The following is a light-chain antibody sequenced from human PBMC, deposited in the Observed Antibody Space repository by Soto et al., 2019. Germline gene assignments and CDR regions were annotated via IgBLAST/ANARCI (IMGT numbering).Light chain of an antibody. J-gene: IGKJ1*01. Sequence: EIVMTQSPATLSVSPGERATLSCRASQSISSNLVWYQQKPGQAPRLLIYGASIRATGISARFSGSGSGTEFTLTISSLQSEDFAVYYCQQYNNWPQTFGQGTKVEIK. V-gene: IGKV3-15*01. CDR1: QSISSN. CDR2: GAS. CDR3: QQYNNWPQT.